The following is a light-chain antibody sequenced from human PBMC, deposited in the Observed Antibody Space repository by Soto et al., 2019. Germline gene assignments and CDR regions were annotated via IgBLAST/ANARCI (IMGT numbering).Light chain of an antibody. CDR1: SSDFGSSNF. CDR2: EGS. CDR3: CSFPGTSTLYV. J-gene: IGLJ1*01. V-gene: IGLV2-23*01. Sequence: QSVLTQPASVSGSPGQSLTISCTGTSSDFGSSNFVSWYQQHPGKAPKLIIYEGSRRPSGVSGRFSGSKSGNAASLTISGLQAEDEADYYCCSFPGTSTLYVFGSGTKVTV.